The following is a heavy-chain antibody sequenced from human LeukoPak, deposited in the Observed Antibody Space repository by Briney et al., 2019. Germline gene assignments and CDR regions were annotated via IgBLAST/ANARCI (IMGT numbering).Heavy chain of an antibody. CDR3: ARGGPLYSSSWYYFDY. CDR2: IYTSGST. CDR1: GGSISGYY. D-gene: IGHD6-13*01. Sequence: PSETLSLTCTVSGGSISGYYWSWIRQPAGKGLEWIGRIYTSGSTNYNPSLKSRVTMSVDTSKNQFSLKLSSVTAADTAVYYCARGGPLYSSSWYYFDYWGQGALVTVSS. J-gene: IGHJ4*02. V-gene: IGHV4-4*07.